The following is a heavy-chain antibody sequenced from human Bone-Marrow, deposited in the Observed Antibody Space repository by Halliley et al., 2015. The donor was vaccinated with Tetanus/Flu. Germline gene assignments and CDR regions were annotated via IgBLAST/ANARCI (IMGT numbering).Heavy chain of an antibody. V-gene: IGHV4-31*02. CDR2: IFSRGSA. CDR3: ARGPRISSYSGMAV. Sequence: GWVGYIFSRGSASSTPSLRSRITVSVDTAKNQFSLRLSSVTAADTAVYYCARGPRISSYSGMAVWGQGTPVPFSS. J-gene: IGHJ6*02.